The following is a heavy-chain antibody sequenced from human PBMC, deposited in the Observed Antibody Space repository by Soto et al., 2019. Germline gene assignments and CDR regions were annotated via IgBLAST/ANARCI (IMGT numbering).Heavy chain of an antibody. CDR3: AKVAPTVVTRVGLDY. D-gene: IGHD2-21*02. Sequence: EVQLVESGGGVVQPGRSLRLSCAASGFTFDDYGMHWVRQAPGKGLEWVSGISWDGGNIGFADSVKGRFTISRDNSKKTLFLQMNSLRTEDTAVYYCAKVAPTVVTRVGLDYWGQGTLVTVSS. CDR1: GFTFDDYG. J-gene: IGHJ4*02. V-gene: IGHV3-9*01. CDR2: ISWDGGNI.